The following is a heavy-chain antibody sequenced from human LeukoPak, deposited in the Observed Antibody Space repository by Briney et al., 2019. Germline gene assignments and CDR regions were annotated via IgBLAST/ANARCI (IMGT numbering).Heavy chain of an antibody. CDR3: ATYAGRSSKYSHH. CDR1: GYSFTSSW. J-gene: IGHJ1*01. Sequence: GDPLKISCKGSGYSFTSSWIGWVRQMPGKGLEWMGIINPGDSDTRYSPSFQGQVSISADKSISTAYLQWSSLQASDTAMYYCATYAGRSSKYSHHWGQGTLVTVFS. D-gene: IGHD3-10*01. V-gene: IGHV5-51*01. CDR2: INPGDSDT.